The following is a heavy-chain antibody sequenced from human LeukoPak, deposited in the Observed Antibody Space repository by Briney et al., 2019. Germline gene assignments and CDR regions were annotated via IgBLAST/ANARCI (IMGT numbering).Heavy chain of an antibody. J-gene: IGHJ6*04. CDR1: GYTFTSSG. Sequence: ASVKVSCKASGYTFTSSGISWVRQAPGQGLEWMGWISAYNGNTNYAQNLQGRLTMTRDTSTSTANMELRSLRSDDTAVYYCARFGLVVAGYMDVWGKGTTVTVSS. D-gene: IGHD2-15*01. V-gene: IGHV1-18*01. CDR3: ARFGLVVAGYMDV. CDR2: ISAYNGNT.